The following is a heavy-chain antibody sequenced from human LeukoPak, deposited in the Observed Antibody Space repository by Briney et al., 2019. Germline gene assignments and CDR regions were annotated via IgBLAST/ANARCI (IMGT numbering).Heavy chain of an antibody. CDR1: GGTFSSYA. CDR2: IIPIFGTA. V-gene: IGHV1-69*01. Sequence: SVKVSCKASGGTFSSYAVSWVRQAPGQGLEWMGGIIPIFGTANYAQKFQGRVTITADESTSTAYMELSSLRSEDTAVYYCARAMASAAGTGRWFDPWGQGTLVTVSS. J-gene: IGHJ5*02. CDR3: ARAMASAAGTGRWFDP. D-gene: IGHD6-13*01.